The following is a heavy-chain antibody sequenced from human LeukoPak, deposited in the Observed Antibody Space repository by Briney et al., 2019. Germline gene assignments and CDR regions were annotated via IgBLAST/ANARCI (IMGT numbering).Heavy chain of an antibody. D-gene: IGHD6-19*01. CDR1: GFTFSSYD. CDR2: IGTAGDT. CDR3: ARKGEDSSGHDAFDI. J-gene: IGHJ3*02. V-gene: IGHV3-13*01. Sequence: PGGSLRLSCAASGFTFSSYDMHWVRQATGKGLEWVSAIGTAGDTYYPGSVKGRFTISRENAKNSLYLQMNSLRAGDTAVYYCARKGEDSSGHDAFDIWGQGTMVTVSS.